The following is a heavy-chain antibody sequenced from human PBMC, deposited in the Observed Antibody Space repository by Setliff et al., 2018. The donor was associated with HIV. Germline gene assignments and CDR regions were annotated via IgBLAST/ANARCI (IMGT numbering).Heavy chain of an antibody. D-gene: IGHD3-10*01. V-gene: IGHV4-34*01. CDR1: GGSFSGYH. J-gene: IGHJ6*02. CDR3: ARGWVRGPIISPGTYFSYGLDV. Sequence: LSLTCAVYGGSFSGYHWNWIRQFPGKGLEWIGEINHTGNTQYNPSLKSRVTMSEETSKNQFSLKLKSVTAADTAVYYCARGWVRGPIISPGTYFSYGLDVWGQGTPVTVSS. CDR2: INHTGNT.